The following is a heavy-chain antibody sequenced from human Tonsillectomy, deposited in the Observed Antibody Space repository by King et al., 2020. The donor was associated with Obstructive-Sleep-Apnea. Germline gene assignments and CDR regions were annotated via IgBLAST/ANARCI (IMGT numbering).Heavy chain of an antibody. D-gene: IGHD3-9*01. CDR1: GFTFSSYS. V-gene: IGHV3-48*04. J-gene: IGHJ4*02. CDR3: ARGPPVRYDILTTEGY. Sequence: VQLVESGGGLVQPGGSLRLSCAASGFTFSSYSMNWVRQAPGKGLEWVSYISSSSSTIYYADSVKGRFTISRDNAKNSLYLQMNSLRAEDTAVYYCARGPPVRYDILTTEGYWGQGTLVTVSS. CDR2: ISSSSSTI.